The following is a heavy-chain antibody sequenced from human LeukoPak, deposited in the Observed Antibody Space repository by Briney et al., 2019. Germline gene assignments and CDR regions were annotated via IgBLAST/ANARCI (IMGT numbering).Heavy chain of an antibody. CDR2: IGSDGKT. Sequence: GGSLRLSCEASGFTFSAYATTWVRQAPGKGLEWVSSIGSDGKTHYSESVKGRFAISRDNSKSMLFLQLNSMRAEDTALYSCARGLCGGDCYSDWGQGTLVTVSS. D-gene: IGHD2-21*02. CDR1: GFTFSAYA. V-gene: IGHV3-23*01. CDR3: ARGLCGGDCYSD. J-gene: IGHJ4*02.